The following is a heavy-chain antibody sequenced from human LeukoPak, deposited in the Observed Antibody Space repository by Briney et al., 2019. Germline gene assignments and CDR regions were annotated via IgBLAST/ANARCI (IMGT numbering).Heavy chain of an antibody. CDR1: GFTFSSYA. V-gene: IGHV3-64*01. CDR3: ARSDSYDFWSGYYYYYYGMDV. Sequence: PGGSLRLSCAASGFTFSSYAMHWVRQAPEKGLEYVSAISSNGGSTYYANSVKGRFTISRDNSKNTLYLQMGSLRAEDMAVYYCARSDSYDFWSGYYYYYYGMDVWGQGTTVTVSS. D-gene: IGHD3-3*01. CDR2: ISSNGGST. J-gene: IGHJ6*02.